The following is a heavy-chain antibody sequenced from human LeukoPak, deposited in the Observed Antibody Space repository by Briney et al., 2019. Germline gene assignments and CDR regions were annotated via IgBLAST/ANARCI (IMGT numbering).Heavy chain of an antibody. CDR2: ISYDGSNK. J-gene: IGHJ4*02. D-gene: IGHD2-2*01. CDR3: ARDPPTGIVVVPAAPEGY. V-gene: IGHV3-30-3*01. Sequence: PGGSLRLSCAASGFTFSSYAMHWVRQAPGKGLEWVAVISYDGSNKYYADSVKGRFTISRDNSKNTLYLQMNSLRAEDTAVHYCARDPPTGIVVVPAAPEGYWGQGTLVTVSS. CDR1: GFTFSSYA.